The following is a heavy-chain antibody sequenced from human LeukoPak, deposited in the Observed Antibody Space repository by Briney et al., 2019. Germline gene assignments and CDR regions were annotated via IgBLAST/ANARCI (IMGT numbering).Heavy chain of an antibody. D-gene: IGHD6-13*01. V-gene: IGHV4-59*01. CDR3: ARDFQGAAAGPSGYYYMDV. CDR2: IYYSGST. Sequence: PSETLSLTCTVSGGSISSYYWSWIRQPPGKGLEWIGYIYYSGSTNYNPSLKSRVTISVDTSKNQFSLKLSSVTAADTAVYYCARDFQGAAAGPSGYYYMDVWGKGTTVTISS. J-gene: IGHJ6*03. CDR1: GGSISSYY.